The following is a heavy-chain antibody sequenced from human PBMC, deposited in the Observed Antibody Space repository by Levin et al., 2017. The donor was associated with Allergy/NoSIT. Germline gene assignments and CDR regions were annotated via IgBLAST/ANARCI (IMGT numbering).Heavy chain of an antibody. CDR1: GFTFSNYW. CDR2: INHDGNEE. V-gene: IGHV3-7*01. J-gene: IGHJ4*02. D-gene: IGHD1-14*01. CDR3: ARSSAKGTVDF. Sequence: GGSLRLSCAASGFTFSNYWMSWVRQAPGKGLEWVANINHDGNEEYYVDSVDGRFTISRDNAKNSLYLQMNSLRAEDTAVFYCARSSAKGTVDFWGQGTLVTVSS.